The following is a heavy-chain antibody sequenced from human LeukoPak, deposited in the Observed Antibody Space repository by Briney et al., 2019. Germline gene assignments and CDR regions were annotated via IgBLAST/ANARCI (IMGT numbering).Heavy chain of an antibody. CDR3: ARSEDPYYYYYMDV. CDR2: IYHSGST. Sequence: SQTLSLTCTVSGGSISSGGYYWSWIRQPPGKGLEWIGYIYHSGSTYYNPSLKSRVTISVDTSKNQFSLKLSSVTAADTAVYYCARSEDPYYYYYMDVWGKGTTVTVSS. V-gene: IGHV4-30-2*01. CDR1: GGSISSGGYY. J-gene: IGHJ6*03.